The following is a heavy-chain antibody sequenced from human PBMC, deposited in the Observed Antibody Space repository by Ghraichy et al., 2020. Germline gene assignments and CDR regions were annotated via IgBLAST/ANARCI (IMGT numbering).Heavy chain of an antibody. V-gene: IGHV4-39*07. CDR1: GGSISSSSYY. D-gene: IGHD2-2*01. J-gene: IGHJ5*02. CDR3: ARGRASWPYQLHQGWFDP. Sequence: SETLSLTCTVSGGSISSSSYYWGWIRQPPGKGLEWIGSIYYSGITYYNPSLKSRVTISADTSKNQFSLKLSSVTAADTAVYYCARGRASWPYQLHQGWFDPWGQGTLVTVSS. CDR2: IYYSGIT.